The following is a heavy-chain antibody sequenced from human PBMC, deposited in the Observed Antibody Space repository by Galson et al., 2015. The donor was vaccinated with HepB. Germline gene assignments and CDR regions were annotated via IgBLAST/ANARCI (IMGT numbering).Heavy chain of an antibody. J-gene: IGHJ6*03. D-gene: IGHD2-2*01. Sequence: SLRLSCAASGFTFTTYAMTWVRQAPGKGLEWVSAISASGGGTWYADSVEGRFTVSRDNSKNTLYLQMISLRPEDTAVYFCAQGGYCTSTSCFHTSHYYMDVWGRGTTVTVSS. V-gene: IGHV3-23*01. CDR2: ISASGGGT. CDR1: GFTFTTYA. CDR3: AQGGYCTSTSCFHTSHYYMDV.